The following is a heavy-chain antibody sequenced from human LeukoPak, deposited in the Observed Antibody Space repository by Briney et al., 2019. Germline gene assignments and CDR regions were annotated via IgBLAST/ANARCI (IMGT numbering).Heavy chain of an antibody. V-gene: IGHV4-34*01. Sequence: SETLSLTCAVYGGSFSGYYWSWIRQPPGKGLEWIGEINHSGSTNYNPSLKSRVTISVDTSKNQFSLKLSSVTAADTAVYYCARSAPPFWFDPWGQGTLVTVSS. J-gene: IGHJ5*02. CDR3: ARSAPPFWFDP. CDR1: GGSFSGYY. CDR2: INHSGST.